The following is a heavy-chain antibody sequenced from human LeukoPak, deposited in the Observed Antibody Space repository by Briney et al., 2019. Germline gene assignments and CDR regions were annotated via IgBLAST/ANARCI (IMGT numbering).Heavy chain of an antibody. CDR2: ISSSSSYI. CDR3: ARGEQWLVLPPFDY. Sequence: GGSLRLSCAASGFTFSSYSMNLVRQAPGKGLEWVSSISSSSSYIYYADSVKGRFTISRDNAKNSLYLQMNSLRAEDTAVYYCARGEQWLVLPPFDYWGQGTLVTVSS. V-gene: IGHV3-21*01. CDR1: GFTFSSYS. D-gene: IGHD6-19*01. J-gene: IGHJ4*02.